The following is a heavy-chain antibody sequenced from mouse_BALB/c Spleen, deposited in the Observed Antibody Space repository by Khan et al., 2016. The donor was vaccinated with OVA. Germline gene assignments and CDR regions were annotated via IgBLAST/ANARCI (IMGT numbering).Heavy chain of an antibody. D-gene: IGHD2-12*01. CDR2: ISFGSATI. V-gene: IGHV5-17*02. CDR1: GFTFSSFG. CDR3: AGTTNSTWYVDI. J-gene: IGHJ1*01. Sequence: EVELVESGGGLVQPGGSRKLSCAASGFTFSSFGMHWVRQAPEKGLEWVAYISFGSATIYYADTVTGRFTISRDNPKNALFQHMTSLRSEDTAIYYCAGTTNSTWYVDIWGAGTTVTVSS.